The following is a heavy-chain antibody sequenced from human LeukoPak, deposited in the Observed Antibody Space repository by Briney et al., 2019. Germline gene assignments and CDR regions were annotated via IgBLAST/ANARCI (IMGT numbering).Heavy chain of an antibody. D-gene: IGHD3-10*01. Sequence: PGGSLRLSCVASGFTFRSYWMHWVRQVPGKGLLWVSRISGDGSDTDHAGSVKGRFTISRDDAKNTVDLQMNSLRGEDTAVYYCVRGRGSYGWFDPWGQGTLVTVSS. J-gene: IGHJ5*02. V-gene: IGHV3-74*01. CDR2: ISGDGSDT. CDR3: VRGRGSYGWFDP. CDR1: GFTFRSYW.